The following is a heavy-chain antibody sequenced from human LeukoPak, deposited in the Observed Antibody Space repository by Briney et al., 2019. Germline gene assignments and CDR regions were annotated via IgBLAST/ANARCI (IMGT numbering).Heavy chain of an antibody. J-gene: IGHJ4*02. D-gene: IGHD6-19*01. CDR3: ARHGAVAYDY. V-gene: IGHV3-23*01. CDR1: GFTFSSYS. CDR2: ISGSGGST. Sequence: PGGSLRLSCAASGFTFSSYSMNWVRQAPGKGLEWVSAISGSGGSTYYADSVKGRFTISRDNSKNTLYLQMNSLGAEETAVYYCARHGAVAYDYWGQGTLVTVSP.